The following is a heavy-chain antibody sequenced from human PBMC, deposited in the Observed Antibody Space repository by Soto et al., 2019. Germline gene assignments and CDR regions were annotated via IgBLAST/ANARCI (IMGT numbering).Heavy chain of an antibody. J-gene: IGHJ4*02. Sequence: GESLKISCAASGFTFSSYAMSWVRQAPGKGLEWVSAISGSGGSTYYADSVKGRFTISRDNSKNTLYLQMNSLRAEDTAVYYCAKGGGQQLVSYYFDYWGQGTLVTVSS. CDR1: GFTFSSYA. V-gene: IGHV3-23*01. CDR3: AKGGGQQLVSYYFDY. D-gene: IGHD6-6*01. CDR2: ISGSGGST.